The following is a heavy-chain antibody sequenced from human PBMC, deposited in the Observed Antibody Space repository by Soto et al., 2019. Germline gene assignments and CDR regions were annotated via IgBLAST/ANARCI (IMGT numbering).Heavy chain of an antibody. V-gene: IGHV3-15*07. CDR2: IKSQDDGGTI. D-gene: IGHD3-3*01. Sequence: PGGSLRLSCTASGLTFVYAWMDWVRQVPGKRLEWVGRIKSQDDGGTIEYAAPVKGRFTISRDDSKNTVYLQMDRLKSEDTAVYYCTHVSSVAPPFSDFWGQGTLVTVSA. J-gene: IGHJ4*02. CDR1: GLTFVYAW. CDR3: THVSSVAPPFSDF.